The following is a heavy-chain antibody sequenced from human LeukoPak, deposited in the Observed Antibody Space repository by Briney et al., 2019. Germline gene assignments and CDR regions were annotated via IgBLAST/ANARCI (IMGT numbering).Heavy chain of an antibody. J-gene: IGHJ4*02. D-gene: IGHD3-22*01. V-gene: IGHV3-49*03. CDR3: GIRGDYDSSGYNDY. Sequence: GGSLRLSCTASGFTFGDYAMSWFRQAPGKGLEWVGFSRSKAYGGTTEYAASVKGRFTISRDDSKSIAYLQMNSLKTEDTAVYYCGIRGDYDSSGYNDYWGQGTLVTVSS. CDR2: SRSKAYGGTT. CDR1: GFTFGDYA.